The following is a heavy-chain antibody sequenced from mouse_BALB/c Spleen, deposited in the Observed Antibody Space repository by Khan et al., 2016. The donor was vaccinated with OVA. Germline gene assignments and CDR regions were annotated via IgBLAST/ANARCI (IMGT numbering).Heavy chain of an antibody. V-gene: IGHV2-9*02. J-gene: IGHJ3*01. Sequence: QVQLKESGPGLVAPSQSLSITCTVSGFSLTSYGVHWVRQPPGKGLEWLGVLWAGGSTTYNSALMSRLSISKDNSKNQVFLKMNSLQTDDTAMYYCARPYYGRAWFAYWGQGTLVTVSA. CDR3: ARPYYGRAWFAY. D-gene: IGHD1-1*01. CDR2: LWAGGST. CDR1: GFSLTSYG.